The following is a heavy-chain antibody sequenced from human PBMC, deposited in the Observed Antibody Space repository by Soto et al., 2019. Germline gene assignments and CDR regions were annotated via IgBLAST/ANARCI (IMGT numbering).Heavy chain of an antibody. CDR1: GFSLSTGGVG. J-gene: IGHJ4*02. CDR3: AHTPFFGDKLEY. Sequence: QITLKESGPPLVKPTQTLTLTCTFSGFSLSTGGVGVAWIRQPPGKALEWLAVIYWDDDKRYSPSLKSRLTITKDTSKNQVVLTMTNMDPVDTATYYCAHTPFFGDKLEYWGQGSLVTVSS. CDR2: IYWDDDK. D-gene: IGHD2-21*01. V-gene: IGHV2-5*02.